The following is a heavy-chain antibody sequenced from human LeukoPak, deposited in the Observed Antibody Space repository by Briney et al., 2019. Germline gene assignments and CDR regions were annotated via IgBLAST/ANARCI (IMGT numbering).Heavy chain of an antibody. Sequence: SVKVSCKASGGTFSTFALSWVRQAPGQGPDWMGGIIPILGTANYAQKFQGRVTITADESTSTAYMELSSLTSEDTAVYYCATSPTGYSPGYWGQGTLVTVSS. CDR2: IIPILGTA. CDR1: GGTFSTFA. CDR3: ATSPTGYSPGY. V-gene: IGHV1-69*13. D-gene: IGHD4-23*01. J-gene: IGHJ4*02.